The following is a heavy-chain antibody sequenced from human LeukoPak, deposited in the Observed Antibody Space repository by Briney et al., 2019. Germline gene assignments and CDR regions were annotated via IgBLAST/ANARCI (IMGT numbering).Heavy chain of an antibody. CDR1: GYTLTELS. D-gene: IGHD3-22*01. V-gene: IGHV1-24*01. J-gene: IGHJ6*03. Sequence: HGASVKVSCKVSGYTLTELSMHWVRQAPGKGLEWMGGFDPEDGETIYAQKFQGRVTMTEDTSTDTAYMELSSLRSEDTAVYYCARTTYYYDSSGPAAYYYYYMDVWGKGTTVTVSS. CDR2: FDPEDGET. CDR3: ARTTYYYDSSGPAAYYYYYMDV.